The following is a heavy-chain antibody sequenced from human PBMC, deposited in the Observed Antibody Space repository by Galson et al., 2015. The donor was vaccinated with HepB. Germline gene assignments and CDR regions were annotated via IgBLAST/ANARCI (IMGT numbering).Heavy chain of an antibody. CDR2: INPNSGGT. J-gene: IGHJ3*02. CDR3: AREVDWGSDAFDI. Sequence: SAKVPCKASGYTFTGNYMHWVRQAPGQGLEWMGGINPNSGGTNYAQKLQGRVTMTRDTSISPAYLELGRLRSDDTAVYYCAREVDWGSDAFDIWGQGTMVTVSS. D-gene: IGHD3/OR15-3a*01. V-gene: IGHV1-2*02. CDR1: GYTFTGNY.